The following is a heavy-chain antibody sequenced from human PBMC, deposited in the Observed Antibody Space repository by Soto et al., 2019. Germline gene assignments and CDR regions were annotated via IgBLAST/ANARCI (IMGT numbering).Heavy chain of an antibody. CDR1: GGTFSSYA. CDR2: IIPIFGTA. Sequence: SVKVSCKASGGTFSSYAISWVRQAPGQGLEWMGGIIPIFGTANYAQKFQGRVTITADESTSTAYMELSSLRSEDTAVCYCAGGGRDYYDSSGYYAPGFDYWGQGTLVTVSS. V-gene: IGHV1-69*13. D-gene: IGHD3-22*01. J-gene: IGHJ4*01. CDR3: AGGGRDYYDSSGYYAPGFDY.